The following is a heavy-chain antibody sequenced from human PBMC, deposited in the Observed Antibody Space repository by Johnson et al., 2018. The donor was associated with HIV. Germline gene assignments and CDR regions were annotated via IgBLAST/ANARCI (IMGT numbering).Heavy chain of an antibody. Sequence: QVQLVESGGGVVQPGRSLRLSCAASGFTFSTYGMHWVRQAPGKGLEWLAVIWYDGSNKYYADSVKGRFTISRDNSKNTLYLQMNSLRAEDTAVYYCAKLQYCSGGSGYFDAFDIWGQGTMVTGSS. J-gene: IGHJ3*02. D-gene: IGHD2-15*01. CDR2: IWYDGSNK. CDR1: GFTFSTYG. V-gene: IGHV3-33*06. CDR3: AKLQYCSGGSGYFDAFDI.